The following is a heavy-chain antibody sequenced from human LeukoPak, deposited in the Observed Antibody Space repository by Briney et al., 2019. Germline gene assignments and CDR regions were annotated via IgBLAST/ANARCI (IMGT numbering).Heavy chain of an antibody. Sequence: SETLSLTCTVSGGSISSSSYYWGWIRQPPGKGLEWIGSIYYSGSTYYNPSLKSRVTISVDTSKNQFSLKLSSVTAADTAAYYCARQWETTVLYYYYGMDVWGQGTTVTVSS. CDR2: IYYSGST. CDR3: ARQWETTVLYYYYGMDV. J-gene: IGHJ6*02. D-gene: IGHD4-17*01. CDR1: GGSISSSSYY. V-gene: IGHV4-39*01.